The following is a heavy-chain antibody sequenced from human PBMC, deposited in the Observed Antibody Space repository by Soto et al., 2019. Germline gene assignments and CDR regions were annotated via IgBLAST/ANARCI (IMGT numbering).Heavy chain of an antibody. CDR3: ASGYCSSTSCYPDAFDI. CDR2: IYSGGST. CDR1: GFTVSSNY. Sequence: PGGSLRLACAASGFTVSSNYMSWVRQAPGKGLEWVSVIYSGGSTYYADSVKGRFTISRHNSKNTLYLQMNSLRAEDTVVYYCASGYCSSTSCYPDAFDIWGQVKMVTLS. D-gene: IGHD2-2*01. V-gene: IGHV3-53*04. J-gene: IGHJ3*02.